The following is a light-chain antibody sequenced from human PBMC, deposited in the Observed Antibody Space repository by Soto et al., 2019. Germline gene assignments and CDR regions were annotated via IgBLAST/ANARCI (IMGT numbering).Light chain of an antibody. Sequence: QSALTQPASVSGSPGQSITISCTGTSSDVGGYNYVSWYQHHPGKAPKLIIYDVSNRPSGVSIRSSGSKSDNTASLTISGLQPEDEADYHCSSYTTSNTRQIVFGTGTKVTV. J-gene: IGLJ1*01. CDR3: SSYTTSNTRQIV. CDR2: DVS. V-gene: IGLV2-14*03. CDR1: SSDVGGYNY.